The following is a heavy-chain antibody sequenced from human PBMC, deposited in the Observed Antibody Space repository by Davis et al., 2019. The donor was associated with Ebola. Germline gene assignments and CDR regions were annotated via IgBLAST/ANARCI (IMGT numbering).Heavy chain of an antibody. CDR3: AIAQFPTTSDH. CDR2: INPHNGNT. Sequence: ASVKVSCKASGYTFTSYGITWVRQAPGQGLEWMGWINPHNGNTNYAQNVQGRVTMTTDTSTSTAYMEVGSLRSDDTAVYYCAIAQFPTTSDHWGQGTLVTVSS. CDR1: GYTFTSYG. V-gene: IGHV1-18*04. J-gene: IGHJ4*02. D-gene: IGHD1-1*01.